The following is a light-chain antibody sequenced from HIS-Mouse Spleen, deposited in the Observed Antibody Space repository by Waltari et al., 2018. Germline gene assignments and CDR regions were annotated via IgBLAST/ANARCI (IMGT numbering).Light chain of an antibody. J-gene: IGLJ2*01. CDR2: GHR. CDR3: QSYDSSLSGSV. CDR1: SSNIGAGYD. Sequence: QSVLTQPPSVSGAPGQRVTIPCTGSSSNIGAGYDVHWYQQLPGTAPKLLIYGHRKRPSGVPDRFSGSKSGTSASLAMTGLQAEDEADYYCQSYDSSLSGSVFGGGTKLTVL. V-gene: IGLV1-40*01.